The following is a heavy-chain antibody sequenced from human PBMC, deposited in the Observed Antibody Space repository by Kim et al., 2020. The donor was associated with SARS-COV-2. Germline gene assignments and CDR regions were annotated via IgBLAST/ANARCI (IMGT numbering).Heavy chain of an antibody. Sequence: TNYGESVKGRFTISRDNAKNSRYLQMNSLRAENTAVYYCARRSSSWRFDPWGQGTLVTVSS. J-gene: IGHJ5*02. D-gene: IGHD6-13*01. CDR2: T. CDR3: ARRSSSWRFDP. V-gene: IGHV3-11*06.